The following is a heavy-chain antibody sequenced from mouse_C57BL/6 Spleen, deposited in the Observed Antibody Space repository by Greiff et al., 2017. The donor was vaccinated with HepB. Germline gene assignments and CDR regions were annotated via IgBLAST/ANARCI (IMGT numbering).Heavy chain of an antibody. Sequence: QVQLKESGPGLVAPSQSLSITCTVSGFSLTSYGVSWVRQPPGKGLEWLGVIRGDGSTNYHSALISRLSISKDNSTSQVFLKLNSRQTDDTATYYCAKHNGDDLFAYWGQGTLVTVSA. J-gene: IGHJ3*01. CDR3: AKHNGDDLFAY. V-gene: IGHV2-3*01. D-gene: IGHD4-1*01. CDR2: IRGDGST. CDR1: GFSLTSYG.